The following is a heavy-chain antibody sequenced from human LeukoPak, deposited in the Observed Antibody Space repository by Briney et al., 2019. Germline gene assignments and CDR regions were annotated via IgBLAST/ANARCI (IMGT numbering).Heavy chain of an antibody. CDR3: ASTMTGNWFDP. Sequence: ASVKVSCKASGYTFTSYGISWVRQAPGQGLEWMGWISAYNGNTNYAQKLQGRVTMTTDTTTSTAYLELRSLRSDDTAVYYCASTMTGNWFDPWGQGTLVTVSS. J-gene: IGHJ5*02. D-gene: IGHD3-22*01. CDR1: GYTFTSYG. CDR2: ISAYNGNT. V-gene: IGHV1-18*01.